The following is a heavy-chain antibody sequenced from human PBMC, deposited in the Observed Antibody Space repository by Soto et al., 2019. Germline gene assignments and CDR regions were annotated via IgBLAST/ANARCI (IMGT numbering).Heavy chain of an antibody. Sequence: QITLKESGPTLVKPTQTLTLTCTFPGFSLSTHGVGVGWIRQPPGKALEGLAIIYWDDEQYFSPALKDTLTTSNDVSTNQVVLTMAGMDPVDTATYFCEHFFRTIDVWGHGTVVTVSS. V-gene: IGHV2-5*02. CDR1: GFSLSTHGVG. J-gene: IGHJ3*01. CDR2: IYWDDEQ. D-gene: IGHD1-7*01. CDR3: EHFFRTIDV.